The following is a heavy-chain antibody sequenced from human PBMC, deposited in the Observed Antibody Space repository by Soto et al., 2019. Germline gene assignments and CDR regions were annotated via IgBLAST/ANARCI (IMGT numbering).Heavy chain of an antibody. D-gene: IGHD3-22*01. CDR3: AKSRYSDSSGDFYDF. Sequence: EVQLLESGGGLVQPGGSLRLSCAASGFTFSNYAMSWVRQAPGKGLEWVSGIGGRATSAYYADSVKRRFAISRDNSYNTLFLQLNSLRAEDTAVYYCAKSRYSDSSGDFYDFWGQGTLVSVSS. V-gene: IGHV3-23*01. CDR2: IGGRATSA. CDR1: GFTFSNYA. J-gene: IGHJ4*02.